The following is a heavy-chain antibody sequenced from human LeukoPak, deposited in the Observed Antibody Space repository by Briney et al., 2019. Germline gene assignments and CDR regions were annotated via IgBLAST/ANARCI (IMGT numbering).Heavy chain of an antibody. D-gene: IGHD1-26*01. Sequence: GASVKVSCKASGGTFSSYAISWVRQAPGQGLEWMGGIIPIFGTANYAQKFQGRVTITADESTSTAYMELSSLRSEDTAVYYCARGHQSTFYSGSLNFDYWGQGTLVTVSS. CDR3: ARGHQSTFYSGSLNFDY. CDR2: IIPIFGTA. J-gene: IGHJ4*02. V-gene: IGHV1-69*13. CDR1: GGTFSSYA.